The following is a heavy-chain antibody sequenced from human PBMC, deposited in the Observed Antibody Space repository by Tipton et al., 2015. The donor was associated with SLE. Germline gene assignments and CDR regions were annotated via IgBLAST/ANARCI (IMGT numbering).Heavy chain of an antibody. CDR2: IYTSGST. J-gene: IGHJ3*02. CDR1: GGSISSGSYY. CDR3: ARDRGFVAFDI. Sequence: TLSLTCTVSGGSISSGSYYWSWIRQPAGKGLEWIGRIYTSGSTNYNPSLKSRVTISVDTSKNQCSLKLSSVTAADTAVYYCARDRGFVAFDIWGQGTMVTVSS. D-gene: IGHD3-10*01. V-gene: IGHV4-61*02.